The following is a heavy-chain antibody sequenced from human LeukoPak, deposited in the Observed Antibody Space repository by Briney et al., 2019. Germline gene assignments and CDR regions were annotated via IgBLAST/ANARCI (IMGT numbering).Heavy chain of an antibody. V-gene: IGHV3-30*04. CDR3: AIGQTGNFDY. J-gene: IGHJ4*02. D-gene: IGHD1-1*01. Sequence: GGSLRLSCAASGFTFSSYTIHWVRQAPGKGLEWVAVISYGGSKTYYADSVKGRFTISRDDSKNTLYLQMNSLRAEDTAVYYCAIGQTGNFDYWGQGTLVTVSS. CDR1: GFTFSSYT. CDR2: ISYGGSKT.